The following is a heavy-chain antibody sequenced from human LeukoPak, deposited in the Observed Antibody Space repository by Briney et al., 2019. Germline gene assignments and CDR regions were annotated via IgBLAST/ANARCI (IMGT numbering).Heavy chain of an antibody. CDR3: ARHPYYYDSSGQSAFDY. D-gene: IGHD3-22*01. J-gene: IGHJ4*02. Sequence: HGESLKISCKGSGYSFTSYWIGWVRQMPGKGLEWMGMIYPGDSDTRYSPSFQGQVTISADKSISTAYLQWSSLKASDTAMYYCARHPYYYDSSGQSAFDYWGQGTLVTVSS. CDR1: GYSFTSYW. V-gene: IGHV5-51*01. CDR2: IYPGDSDT.